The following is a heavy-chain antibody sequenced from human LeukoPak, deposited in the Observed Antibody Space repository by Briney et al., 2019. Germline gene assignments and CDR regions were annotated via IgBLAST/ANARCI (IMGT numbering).Heavy chain of an antibody. J-gene: IGHJ6*03. CDR3: AKDSGSYGSDYYYYYMDV. Sequence: PGGSLRLSCAASGFTFSSYAMSWVRQAPGKGLEWVSAISGSGGSTYYADSVKGRFTISRDNSKNTLYLQMNSLRAEDTAVYYCAKDSGSYGSDYYYYYMDVWGKGTTVTVSS. V-gene: IGHV3-23*01. CDR2: ISGSGGST. D-gene: IGHD5-18*01. CDR1: GFTFSSYA.